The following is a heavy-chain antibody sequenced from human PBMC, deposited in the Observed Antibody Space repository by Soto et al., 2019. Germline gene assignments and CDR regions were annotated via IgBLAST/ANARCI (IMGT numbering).Heavy chain of an antibody. CDR1: GFTFSDYY. CDR2: ISSSGSTI. CDR3: ARVENYGSGSYYKHLGYMDV. V-gene: IGHV3-11*01. J-gene: IGHJ6*03. Sequence: PGGSLRLSGAASGFTFSDYYMSWIRQAPGKGLEWVSYISSSGSTIYYADSVKGRFTISRDNAKNSLYLQMNSLRAEDTAVYYCARVENYGSGSYYKHLGYMDVWGKGTTVTVSS. D-gene: IGHD3-10*01.